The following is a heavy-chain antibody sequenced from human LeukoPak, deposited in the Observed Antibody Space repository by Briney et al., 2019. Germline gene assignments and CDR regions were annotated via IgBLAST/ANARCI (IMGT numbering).Heavy chain of an antibody. CDR1: GFTFSSYA. D-gene: IGHD1-20*01. CDR3: ARAITGSGVGY. J-gene: IGHJ4*02. CDR2: ISYDGSNK. Sequence: QSGGSLRLSCAASGFTFSSYAMHWVRQAPGKGLEWVAVISYDGSNKYYADSVKGRFTISRDNSKNTLYLQMNSLRAEDTAVYYCARAITGSGVGYWGQGTLVTVSS. V-gene: IGHV3-30*04.